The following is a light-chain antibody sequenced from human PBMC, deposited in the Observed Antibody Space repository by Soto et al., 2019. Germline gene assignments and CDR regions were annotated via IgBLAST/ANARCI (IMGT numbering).Light chain of an antibody. Sequence: QSALTQPRSVSGSPGQSVTISCTGTSSDVGGYNYVSWYQQHPGKAPKLMIYDVSKRPSGVPDRFSGSKSGNTASLTISGFQAEDEADYYCCSYAGSYRVFGTGTKLTVL. J-gene: IGLJ1*01. CDR1: SSDVGGYNY. V-gene: IGLV2-11*01. CDR3: CSYAGSYRV. CDR2: DVS.